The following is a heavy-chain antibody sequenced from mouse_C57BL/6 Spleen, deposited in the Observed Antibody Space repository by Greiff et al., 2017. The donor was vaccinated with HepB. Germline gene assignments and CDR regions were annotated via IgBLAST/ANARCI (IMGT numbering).Heavy chain of an antibody. Sequence: EVKLMESGGDLVKPGGSLKLSCAASGFTFSSYGMSWVRQTPDKRLEWVATISSGGSYTYYPDSVKGRFTISRDNAKNTLYLQMSSLKSEDTAMYYCARALLANYYAMDYWGQGTSVTVSS. CDR1: GFTFSSYG. CDR3: ARALLANYYAMDY. CDR2: ISSGGSYT. V-gene: IGHV5-6*01. D-gene: IGHD1-1*01. J-gene: IGHJ4*01.